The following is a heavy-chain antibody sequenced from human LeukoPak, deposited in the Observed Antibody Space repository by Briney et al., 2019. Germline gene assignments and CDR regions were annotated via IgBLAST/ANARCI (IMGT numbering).Heavy chain of an antibody. CDR1: GFTFSSYA. Sequence: GGSLRLSCAASGFTFSSYAMSWVRQAPGKGLEWVSDISGSGGSTYYADSVKGRFTISRDNSKNTLYLQMNSLRAEDTAVYYCAKGGYFDSTSEDYFDYWGQGTLVTVSS. J-gene: IGHJ4*02. D-gene: IGHD3-9*01. CDR2: ISGSGGST. V-gene: IGHV3-23*01. CDR3: AKGGYFDSTSEDYFDY.